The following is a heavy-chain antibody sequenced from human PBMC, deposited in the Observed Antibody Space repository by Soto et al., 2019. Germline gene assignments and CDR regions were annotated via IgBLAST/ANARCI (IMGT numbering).Heavy chain of an antibody. CDR3: ASLRRSTAAYYYYYMDV. CDR1: GGSFSGYY. CDR2: INHSGST. V-gene: IGHV4-34*01. D-gene: IGHD4-17*01. Sequence: SETLSLTCAVYGGSFSGYYWRWIRQPPGKGLEWIGEINHSGSTNYNPSLKSRVTISVDTSKNQFSLKLSSVTAADTAVYYCASLRRSTAAYYYYYMDVWXKGTTVTVSS. J-gene: IGHJ6*03.